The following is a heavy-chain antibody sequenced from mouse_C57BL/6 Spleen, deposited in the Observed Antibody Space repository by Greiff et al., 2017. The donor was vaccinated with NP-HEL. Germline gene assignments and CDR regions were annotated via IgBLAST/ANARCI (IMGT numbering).Heavy chain of an antibody. D-gene: IGHD2-4*01. CDR2: IYPRDGST. CDR3: ARRGTIYYDYDGAMDY. CDR1: GYTFTSYD. Sequence: QVQLQQSGPELVKPGASVKLSCKASGYTFTSYDINWVKQRPGQGLEWIGWIYPRDGSTKYNEKFKGKATLTADTSSSTAYMELHSLTSEDSAVYFCARRGTIYYDYDGAMDYWGQGTSVTVSS. J-gene: IGHJ4*01. V-gene: IGHV1-85*01.